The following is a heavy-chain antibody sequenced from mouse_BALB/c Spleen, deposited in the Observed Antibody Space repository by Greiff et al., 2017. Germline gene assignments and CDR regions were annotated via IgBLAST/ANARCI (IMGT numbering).Heavy chain of an antibody. CDR2: IWGDGST. J-gene: IGHJ3*01. CDR3: AISAMITWFAD. V-gene: IGHV2-3*01. CDR1: GFSLTSYG. D-gene: IGHD2-4*01. Sequence: VKLMESGPGLVAPSQSLSITCTVSGFSLTSYGVSWVRQPPGKGLEWLGVIWGDGSTNYHSALISRLSISRDNSKSQVFLKLNSLQTDDTATYYCAISAMITWFADWGQGTLVTVSA.